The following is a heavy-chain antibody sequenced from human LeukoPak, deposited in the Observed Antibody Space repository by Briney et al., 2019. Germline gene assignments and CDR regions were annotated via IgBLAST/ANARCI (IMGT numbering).Heavy chain of an antibody. CDR2: IRYDGSNK. CDR3: AKVGTTVTTSDY. V-gene: IGHV3-30*02. Sequence: PGRSLRLSCAASGFTFSSYAMHWVRQAPGKGLEWVAFIRYDGSNKYYADSVKGRFTISRDNSKNTLYLQMNSLRAEDTAVYYCAKVGTTVTTSDYWGQGTLVTVSS. CDR1: GFTFSSYA. D-gene: IGHD4-17*01. J-gene: IGHJ4*02.